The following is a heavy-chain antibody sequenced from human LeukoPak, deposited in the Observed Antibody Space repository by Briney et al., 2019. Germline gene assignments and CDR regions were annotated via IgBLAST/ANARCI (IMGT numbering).Heavy chain of an antibody. CDR1: GGTFSSYA. Sequence: ASVKVSCKASGGTFSSYAISWVRQAPGQGLEWMGGIIPIFGTANYAQKFQGRVTMTRNTSISTAYMELSSLRSEDTAVYYCVLVTAASAGGYWGQGTLVTVSS. CDR2: IIPIFGTA. CDR3: VLVTAASAGGY. V-gene: IGHV1-69*05. J-gene: IGHJ4*02. D-gene: IGHD2-21*02.